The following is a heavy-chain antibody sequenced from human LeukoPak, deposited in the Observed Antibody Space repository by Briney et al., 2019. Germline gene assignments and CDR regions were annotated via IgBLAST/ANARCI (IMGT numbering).Heavy chain of an antibody. CDR2: ISGSSRST. J-gene: IGHJ6*02. CDR1: GFTFSSYA. V-gene: IGHV3-23*01. CDR3: AKGIYDMGV. Sequence: GGSLRLSCAASGFTFSSYAMSWVRQAPGKGLEWVSTISGSSRSTYYADSVKGRFAISRDNSKNTLYLQMNSLRAEDTAVYFCAKGIYDMGVWGQGTTVTVSS.